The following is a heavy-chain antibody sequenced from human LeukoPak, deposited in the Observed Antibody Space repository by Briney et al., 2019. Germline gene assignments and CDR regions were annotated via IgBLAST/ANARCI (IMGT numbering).Heavy chain of an antibody. CDR1: GYTFTSYG. D-gene: IGHD4-17*01. CDR3: ARVPYDYGDCANDY. CDR2: ISAYNGNT. J-gene: IGHJ4*02. V-gene: IGHV1-18*01. Sequence: ASVKVSCKASGYTFTSYGISWVRQAPGQGLEWMGWISAYNGNTNYAQKLQGRVTMTTDTSTSTAYMELRSLRSDDTAVYYCARVPYDYGDCANDYWGQGALVTVSS.